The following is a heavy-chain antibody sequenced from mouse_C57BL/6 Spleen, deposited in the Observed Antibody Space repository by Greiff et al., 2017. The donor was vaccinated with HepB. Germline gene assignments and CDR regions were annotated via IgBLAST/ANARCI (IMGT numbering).Heavy chain of an antibody. CDR1: GFTFSSYA. J-gene: IGHJ3*01. CDR3: TRGIGGFAY. CDR2: ISSGGDYI. Sequence: EVNVVESGEGLVKPGGSLKLSCAASGFTFSSYAMSWVRQTPEKRLEWVAYISSGGDYIYYADTVKGRFTISRDNARNTLYLQMSSLKSEDTAMYYCTRGIGGFAYWGQGTLVTVSA. V-gene: IGHV5-9-1*02.